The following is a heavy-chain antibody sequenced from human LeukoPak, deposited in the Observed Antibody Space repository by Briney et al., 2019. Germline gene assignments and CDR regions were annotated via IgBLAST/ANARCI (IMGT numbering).Heavy chain of an antibody. Sequence: GRSLRLSCAASGFTFSSYAMHWVRQAPGKGLEWVAVISYDGSNKYYADSVKGRFTISRDNSKNTLYLQMNSLRAEDTAVYYCARDYCSGGSCPQTLDYWGQGTLVTVSS. CDR3: ARDYCSGGSCPQTLDY. V-gene: IGHV3-30-3*01. D-gene: IGHD2-15*01. CDR1: GFTFSSYA. CDR2: ISYDGSNK. J-gene: IGHJ4*02.